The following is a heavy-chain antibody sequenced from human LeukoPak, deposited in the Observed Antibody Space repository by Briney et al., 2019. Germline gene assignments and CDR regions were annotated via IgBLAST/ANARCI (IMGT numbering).Heavy chain of an antibody. CDR3: ARGPGSGRNYNWFDP. V-gene: IGHV3-20*04. CDR2: ITNWNGGST. D-gene: IGHD3-10*01. CDR1: GFTFDDYG. J-gene: IGHJ5*02. Sequence: GGSLRPSCEASGFTFDDYGMSWVRQSTGKGLEWVSAITNWNGGSTGYADSVRGRFTISRDNAKNSLYLQMSSLRAEDTAVYYCARGPGSGRNYNWFDPWGQGTLVTVSS.